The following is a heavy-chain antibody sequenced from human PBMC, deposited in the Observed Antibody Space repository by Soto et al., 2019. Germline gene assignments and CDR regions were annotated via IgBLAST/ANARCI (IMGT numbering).Heavy chain of an antibody. Sequence: SLRLSCSASSFTFSSYAMSWVRQAPGKGLEWVSAISGSGGSTYYADSVKGRFTISRDNSKNTLYLQMNSLRAEDTAVCYCAKVRSSVYWGQGTPVTVSS. V-gene: IGHV3-23*01. D-gene: IGHD6-6*01. CDR2: ISGSGGST. CDR3: AKVRSSVY. CDR1: SFTFSSYA. J-gene: IGHJ4*02.